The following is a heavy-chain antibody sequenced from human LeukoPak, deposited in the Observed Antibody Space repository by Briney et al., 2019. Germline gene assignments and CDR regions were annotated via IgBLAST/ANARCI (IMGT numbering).Heavy chain of an antibody. J-gene: IGHJ6*03. CDR3: AKVGRSGSYYNYYYYYMDV. Sequence: GGSLRLSCAASGFTFSSYGMHWVRQAPGKGLEWVAFIRYDGSNKCYADSVKGRFTISRDNSKNTLYLQMNSLRAEDTAVCYCAKVGRSGSYYNYYYYYMDVWGKGTTVTVSS. D-gene: IGHD1-26*01. CDR1: GFTFSSYG. V-gene: IGHV3-30*02. CDR2: IRYDGSNK.